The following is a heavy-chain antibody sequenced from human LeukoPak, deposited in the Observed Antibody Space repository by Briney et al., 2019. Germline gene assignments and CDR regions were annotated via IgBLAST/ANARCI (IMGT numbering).Heavy chain of an antibody. CDR3: AKDRDYYDSSVIQGLDY. J-gene: IGHJ4*02. CDR1: GFTFGSYA. CDR2: IRGSGGST. Sequence: GGSLRLSCAASGFTFGSYAMSWVRQAPGKGLEWVSAIRGSGGSTYYADSVKGRFTISRDNAKNSVYLQMNSLRAEDTAVYYCAKDRDYYDSSVIQGLDYWGQGTLVTVSS. D-gene: IGHD3-22*01. V-gene: IGHV3-23*01.